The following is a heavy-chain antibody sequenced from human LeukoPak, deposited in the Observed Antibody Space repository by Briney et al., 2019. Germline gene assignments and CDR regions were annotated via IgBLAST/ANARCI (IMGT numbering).Heavy chain of an antibody. Sequence: GGSLRLPCAASGFTVSSNYMSWVRQAPGKGLEWVSGIYSGGSTYYADSVKGRFTISRDNSKNTLYLQMNSLRAEDTAVYYCAKDMRRAMIVVVITLDYWGQGTLVTVSS. D-gene: IGHD3-22*01. CDR3: AKDMRRAMIVVVITLDY. J-gene: IGHJ4*02. CDR1: GFTVSSNY. V-gene: IGHV3-53*05. CDR2: IYSGGST.